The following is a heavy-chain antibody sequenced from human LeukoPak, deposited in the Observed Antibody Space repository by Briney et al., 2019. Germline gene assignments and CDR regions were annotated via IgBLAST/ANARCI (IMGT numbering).Heavy chain of an antibody. CDR3: AKGTYGIFGVVILEYYFDY. Sequence: AGSLTLSCAASGFPFSSYAMSWVRQAPGKGLEWVSAISGSGGSTYYVDSVKGRFTISRDNSKNTLYLQMNSLRAEDTAVYYCAKGTYGIFGVVILEYYFDYWGQGTLVTVSS. V-gene: IGHV3-23*01. CDR2: ISGSGGST. D-gene: IGHD3-3*01. J-gene: IGHJ4*02. CDR1: GFPFSSYA.